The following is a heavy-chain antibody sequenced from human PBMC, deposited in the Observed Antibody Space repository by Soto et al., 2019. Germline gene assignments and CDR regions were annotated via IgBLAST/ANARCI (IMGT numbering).Heavy chain of an antibody. CDR2: IIPIFGTA. CDR1: GATLSSYA. CDR3: ARGCSSTSCYPLYYYGMDV. D-gene: IGHD2-2*01. J-gene: IGHJ6*04. V-gene: IGHV1-69*13. Sequence: APVKASCKASGATLSSYAISWVRQSPGQGLEWMGGIIPIFGTANYAQKFQGRVTITADESTSTAYMELSSLRSEDTAVYYCARGCSSTSCYPLYYYGMDVWGKGTTVTVSS.